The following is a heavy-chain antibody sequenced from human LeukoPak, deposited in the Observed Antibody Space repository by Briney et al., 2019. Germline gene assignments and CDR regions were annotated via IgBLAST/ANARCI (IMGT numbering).Heavy chain of an antibody. CDR1: GFTFSSYW. CDR3: ARGRIAAAGRGYYYYMDV. Sequence: PGGSLRLSCAASGFTFSSYWMSWVRQAPGKGLEWVANIKQDGSEKYYVDSVKGRFTISRDNAKNSLYLQMNSLRAEDTAVYYCARGRIAAAGRGYYYYMDVWGKGTTVTVSS. J-gene: IGHJ6*03. V-gene: IGHV3-7*01. D-gene: IGHD6-13*01. CDR2: IKQDGSEK.